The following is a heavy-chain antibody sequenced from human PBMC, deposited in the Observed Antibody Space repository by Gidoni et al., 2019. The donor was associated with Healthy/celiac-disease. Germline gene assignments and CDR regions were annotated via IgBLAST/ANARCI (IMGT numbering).Heavy chain of an antibody. V-gene: IGHV3-66*01. D-gene: IGHD3-10*01. J-gene: IGHJ6*02. CDR3: ARDTMVRGVIYYYYGMDV. CDR1: GFTVSSNY. CDR2: IYSGGST. Sequence: EVQLVESGGGLVQPGGSLRLSCAASGFTVSSNYMSWVRQAPGKGLEWVSVIYSGGSTYYADSVKGRFTISRDNSKNTLYLQMNSLRAEDTAVYYCARDTMVRGVIYYYYGMDVWGQGTTVTVSS.